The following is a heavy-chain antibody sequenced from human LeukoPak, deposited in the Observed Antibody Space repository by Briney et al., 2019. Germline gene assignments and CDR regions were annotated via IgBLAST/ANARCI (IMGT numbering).Heavy chain of an antibody. Sequence: PSETLSLTCTVSGASFSDTTYYWPWIRQPPGKGLEWMASIYFSETKYNPSLKSRITISGDTSKNQFSMKLSSVTAADTAVYYCASPSKLVISRGGFDIWGQGTMVTVSA. J-gene: IGHJ3*02. CDR3: ASPSKLVISRGGFDI. V-gene: IGHV4-39*01. CDR1: GASFSDTTYY. D-gene: IGHD3-22*01. CDR2: IYFSET.